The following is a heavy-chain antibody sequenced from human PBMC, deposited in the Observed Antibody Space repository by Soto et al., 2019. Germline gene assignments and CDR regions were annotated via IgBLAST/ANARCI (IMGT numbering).Heavy chain of an antibody. CDR3: VTAVAGTLDY. V-gene: IGHV3-30-3*01. Sequence: QVQVVESGGGVVQPGRSLRLSCAASGFTFSSYAMHWVRQAPGKGLEWVAVISYDGSNKYYADSVKGRFTISRDNSKNTLYLQMNSLRAEDTAVYYCVTAVAGTLDYWGQGTLAPVSS. CDR1: GFTFSSYA. J-gene: IGHJ4*02. CDR2: ISYDGSNK. D-gene: IGHD6-19*01.